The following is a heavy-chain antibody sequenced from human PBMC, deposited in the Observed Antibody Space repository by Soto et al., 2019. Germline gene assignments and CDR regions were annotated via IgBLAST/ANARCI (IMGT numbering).Heavy chain of an antibody. CDR2: VHYSGSV. CDR3: ARSAHAFGGVF. D-gene: IGHD3-16*01. V-gene: IGHV4-59*01. J-gene: IGHJ4*02. CDR1: GASMNDYY. Sequence: QVQLQESGPGLVKPSETLSLTCTVSGASMNDYYGSWIRQSPGKGLEHIGYVHYSGSVNYNPSLKSRVTISMDTSNNQFSLKLSSVTAADTAVYYCARSAHAFGGVFWGQGILVTVSS.